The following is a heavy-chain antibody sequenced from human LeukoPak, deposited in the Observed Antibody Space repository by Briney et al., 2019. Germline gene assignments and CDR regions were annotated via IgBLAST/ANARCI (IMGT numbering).Heavy chain of an antibody. CDR2: IYYSGST. Sequence: PSETLSLTCAVYGGSFSGYYWSWIRQPPGKGLEWIGSIYYSGSTYYNPSLKSRVTISVDTSKNQFSLKLSSVTAADTAVYYCARNVVVVTALGAFDIWGQGTMVTVSS. D-gene: IGHD2-21*02. CDR3: ARNVVVVTALGAFDI. CDR1: GGSFSGYY. J-gene: IGHJ3*02. V-gene: IGHV4-34*01.